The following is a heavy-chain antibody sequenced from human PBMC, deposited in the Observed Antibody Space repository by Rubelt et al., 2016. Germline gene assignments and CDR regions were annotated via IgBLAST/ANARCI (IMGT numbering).Heavy chain of an antibody. CDR2: IYYSGST. CDR1: GGSISSYY. J-gene: IGHJ4*02. D-gene: IGHD6-19*01. Sequence: QVQLQESGPGLVKPSETLSLTCTVSGGSISSYYWSWIRQPPGKGLEWIGYIYYSGSTNYNPSLKSRVTISVDTSKNQFSLKLSSVTAADTAVYYCARGEWLVPDYWGQGTLVTVSS. V-gene: IGHV4-59*01. CDR3: ARGEWLVPDY.